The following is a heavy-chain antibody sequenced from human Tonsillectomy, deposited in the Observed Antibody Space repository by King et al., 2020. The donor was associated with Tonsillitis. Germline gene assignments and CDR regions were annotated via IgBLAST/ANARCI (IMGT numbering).Heavy chain of an antibody. J-gene: IGHJ4*02. D-gene: IGHD3-10*01. Sequence: VQLVESGGGLVQPGGSLRLSCAASGFSFNNYAMSWVRQPPGKGLEWVSAISGDGDTTYYADSVKGRFTISRDNSKNTLYLQMNSLRVEDTAVFYCGPRVIFISGDFDYWGQGTLVTVSS. V-gene: IGHV3-23*04. CDR3: GPRVIFISGDFDY. CDR2: ISGDGDTT. CDR1: GFSFNNYA.